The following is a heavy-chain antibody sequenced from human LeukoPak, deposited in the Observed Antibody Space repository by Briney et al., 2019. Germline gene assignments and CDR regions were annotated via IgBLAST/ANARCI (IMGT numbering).Heavy chain of an antibody. J-gene: IGHJ4*02. CDR3: ARRRGDFWSDYYAFDY. V-gene: IGHV4-59*08. CDR2: IYYGGST. Sequence: SETLSLTCTVSGGSINSFYWSWIRQPPGKGLEWVGYIYYGGSTYYQPSLTSRVTISLDTSKKQFSLKLSSVTAGDTAVYYCARRRGDFWSDYYAFDYWGQRTLVTISS. CDR1: GGSINSFY. D-gene: IGHD3-3*01.